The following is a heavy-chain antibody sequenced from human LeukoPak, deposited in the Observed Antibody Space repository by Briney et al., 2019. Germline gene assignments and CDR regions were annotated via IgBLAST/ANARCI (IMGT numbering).Heavy chain of an antibody. J-gene: IGHJ4*02. CDR1: GFTFSTYN. D-gene: IGHD3-16*01. CDR3: ARGGGSWGFDF. V-gene: IGHV3-21*01. Sequence: GGSLRLSCAASGFTFSTYNMNWVRQAPGKGLEWVSSISGSSSHIYYADSVKGRFTISRDNAKKSLYLQMNSLRAEDTAVYYCARGGGSWGFDFWGQGTLVTVSS. CDR2: ISGSSSHI.